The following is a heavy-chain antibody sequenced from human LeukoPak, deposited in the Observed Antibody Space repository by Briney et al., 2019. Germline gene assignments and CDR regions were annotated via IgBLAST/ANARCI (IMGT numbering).Heavy chain of an antibody. CDR3: ARSMGYFYYYPMDV. J-gene: IGHJ6*02. CDR2: ISGYNGNT. CDR1: GYNFNNFG. Sequence: ASVKVSCKASGYNFNNFGFNWVRQAPGQGLEWVGWISGYNGNTKYAQKLRGSVTVTTDTSASTAYLDLRSLKSDDTAVYYCARSMGYFYYYPMDVWGQGTTVTVSS. D-gene: IGHD2-21*01. V-gene: IGHV1-18*01.